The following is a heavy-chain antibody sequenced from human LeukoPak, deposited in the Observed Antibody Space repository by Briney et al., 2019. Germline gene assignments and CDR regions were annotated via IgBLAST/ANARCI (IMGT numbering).Heavy chain of an antibody. CDR2: INPNSGNT. CDR1: GYTFTGYY. J-gene: IGHJ4*02. Sequence: ASVKVSCKASGYTFTGYYMHWVRQAPGQGLEWMGWINPNSGNTGYAQKFQGRVTMTRNTSISTAYMELSSLRSEDTAVYYCARGIAAAGTGSYFDYWGQGTLVTVSS. D-gene: IGHD6-13*01. CDR3: ARGIAAAGTGSYFDY. V-gene: IGHV1-8*02.